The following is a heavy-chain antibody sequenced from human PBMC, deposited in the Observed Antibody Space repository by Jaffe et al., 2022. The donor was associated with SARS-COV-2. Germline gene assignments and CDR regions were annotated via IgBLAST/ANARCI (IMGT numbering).Heavy chain of an antibody. CDR3: ARRVLGYCSGGSCTKFFDI. V-gene: IGHV4-39*01. CDR1: GGSISSSSYY. J-gene: IGHJ3*02. CDR2: IYYSGST. Sequence: QLQLQESGPGLVKPSETLSLTCTVSGGSISSSSYYWGWIRQPPGKGLEWIGSIYYSGSTYYNPSLKSRVTISVDTSKNQFSLKLSSVTAADTAVYYCARRVLGYCSGGSCTKFFDIWGQGTMVTVSS. D-gene: IGHD2-15*01.